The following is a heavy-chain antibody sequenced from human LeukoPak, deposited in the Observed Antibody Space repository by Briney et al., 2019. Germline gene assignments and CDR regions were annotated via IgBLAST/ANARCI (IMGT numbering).Heavy chain of an antibody. V-gene: IGHV1-69*13. CDR2: IIPIFGTA. CDR1: GGTFSSYA. J-gene: IGHJ5*02. Sequence: EASVKVSCKASGGTFSSYAISWVRQAPGQGLEWMGGIIPIFGTANYAQKFQGRVTITADESTSTAYMELSSLRSEDTAVYYCASSPYDYVWGTFFPWCQGTLVTVSS. CDR3: ASSPYDYVWGTFFP. D-gene: IGHD3-16*01.